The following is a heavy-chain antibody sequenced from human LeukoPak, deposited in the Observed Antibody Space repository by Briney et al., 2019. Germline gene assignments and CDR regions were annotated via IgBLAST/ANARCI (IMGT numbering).Heavy chain of an antibody. J-gene: IGHJ3*02. CDR3: ARWPGDITRAFDI. CDR1: LGSIGTYY. Sequence: SETLSLTCTVPLGSIGTYYWSCMRHPPGKGREWIAYIDYSGSTNYNPSLKSRVTISLDMSRTQFSLKLSSVTAADTAVYYCARWPGDITRAFDIWGQGTTVTVSP. D-gene: IGHD1-20*01. V-gene: IGHV4-59*01. CDR2: IDYSGST.